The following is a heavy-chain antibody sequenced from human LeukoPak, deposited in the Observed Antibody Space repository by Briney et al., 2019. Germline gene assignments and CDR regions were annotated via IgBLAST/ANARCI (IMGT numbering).Heavy chain of an antibody. Sequence: PGGSLRLSCSASGFTFSSYAMHWVRQAPGKGREYVSAISSNGGSTYYADSVKGRFTISRDNSKNTLYLQMSSLRAEDTAVYYCVKDWAAMVSGGGYWGQGTLVTVSS. CDR3: VKDWAAMVSGGGY. D-gene: IGHD5-18*01. CDR2: ISSNGGST. V-gene: IGHV3-64D*06. CDR1: GFTFSSYA. J-gene: IGHJ4*02.